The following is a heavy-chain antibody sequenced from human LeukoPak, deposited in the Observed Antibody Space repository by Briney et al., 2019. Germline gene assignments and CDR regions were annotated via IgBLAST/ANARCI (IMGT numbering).Heavy chain of an antibody. D-gene: IGHD3-22*01. Sequence: SETLSLTCTVSGGSISSYYWSWIRQPAGKGLEWIGRIYTSGSTNYNPSLKSRVTISVDTSKNQFSLKLSSVTAADTAVYYCARLGGDSSGYLNYYYYMDVWGKGTTVTISS. V-gene: IGHV4-4*07. CDR1: GGSISSYY. CDR3: ARLGGDSSGYLNYYYYMDV. CDR2: IYTSGST. J-gene: IGHJ6*03.